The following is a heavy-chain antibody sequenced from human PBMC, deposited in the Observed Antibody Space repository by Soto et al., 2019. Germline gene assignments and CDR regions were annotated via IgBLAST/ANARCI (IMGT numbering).Heavy chain of an antibody. Sequence: GGSLRLSGAASGFTFSSYGMHWVRQAPGKGLEWVAVVSYHGSVQYYADSVKGRFTLSRDNLKNTLYLEMNSLRPDDTAVYYCAKEGSRSPYSFDIWGQGTMVTVSS. CDR2: VSYHGSVQ. CDR1: GFTFSSYG. J-gene: IGHJ3*02. V-gene: IGHV3-30*18. D-gene: IGHD1-26*01. CDR3: AKEGSRSPYSFDI.